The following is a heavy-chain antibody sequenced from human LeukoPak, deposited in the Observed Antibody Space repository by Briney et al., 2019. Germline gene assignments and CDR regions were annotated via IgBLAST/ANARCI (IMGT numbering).Heavy chain of an antibody. CDR3: ARRFSSGWSDY. V-gene: IGHV5-51*01. Sequence: GESLKISCKGSGYSFTSHWIGWVRQMPGEGLEYMGIIYPGDSNTRYSPSFQGQVTISADKSISTAYLQLSSLKASDTAMYFCARRFSSGWSDYWGQGTLVTVSS. CDR2: IYPGDSNT. CDR1: GYSFTSHW. D-gene: IGHD6-19*01. J-gene: IGHJ4*02.